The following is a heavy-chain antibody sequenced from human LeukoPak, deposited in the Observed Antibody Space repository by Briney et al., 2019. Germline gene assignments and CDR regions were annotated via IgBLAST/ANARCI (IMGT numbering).Heavy chain of an antibody. V-gene: IGHV3-48*03. Sequence: PGGSLRLSCAASGFTFSSYEMNWVRQAPGKGLEGVSYISSSGRTIYYADSVKGRFTISRDNAKNSLYLQMNSLRAEDTAVYYCASKPKFGYWGQGTLVTVSS. CDR2: ISSSGRTI. CDR1: GFTFSSYE. CDR3: ASKPKFGY. D-gene: IGHD3-10*01. J-gene: IGHJ4*02.